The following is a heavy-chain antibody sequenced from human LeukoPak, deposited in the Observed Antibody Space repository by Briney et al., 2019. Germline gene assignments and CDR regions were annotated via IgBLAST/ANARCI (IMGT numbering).Heavy chain of an antibody. CDR3: AKDIPPSPKGGNYFDY. CDR2: INNDGSMT. Sequence: PGGSLRLSCAASGFSFSNNWMHWVRQAPGKGLVWVSRINNDGSMTHYADSVKGRFTISRDNAKNTLYLQMNSLRAEDTAVYYCAKDIPPSPKGGNYFDYWGQGTLVTVSS. CDR1: GFSFSNNW. J-gene: IGHJ4*02. D-gene: IGHD2-21*01. V-gene: IGHV3-74*01.